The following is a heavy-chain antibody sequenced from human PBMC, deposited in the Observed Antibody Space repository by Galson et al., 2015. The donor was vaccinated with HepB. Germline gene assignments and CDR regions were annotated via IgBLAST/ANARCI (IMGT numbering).Heavy chain of an antibody. V-gene: IGHV3-30-3*01. CDR2: ISYDGSNK. CDR1: GFTFSSYA. CDR3: ARDGTYYYGSGSYFDY. J-gene: IGHJ4*02. Sequence: SLRLSCAAFGFTFSSYAMHWVRQAPGKGLEWVAVISYDGSNKYYADSVKGRFTISRDNSKNTLYLQMNSLRAEDTAVYYCARDGTYYYGSGSYFDYWGQGTLVTVSS. D-gene: IGHD3-10*01.